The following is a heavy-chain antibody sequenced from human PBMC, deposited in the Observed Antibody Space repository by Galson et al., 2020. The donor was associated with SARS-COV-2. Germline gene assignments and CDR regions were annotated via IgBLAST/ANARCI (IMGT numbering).Heavy chain of an antibody. CDR3: ARLTSDTTFATYDHSFDI. CDR1: GYTFAGYW. CDR2: IYPGDSDT. Sequence: SLRLSCEGVGYTFAGYWIGWVRQMPGKGLECMGIIYPGDSDTTYSPSFQGQVTISADKSTAYLHWSSLKASDTAMYYCARLTSDTTFATYDHSFDIWGQGTMVTVSS. V-gene: IGHV5-51*01. D-gene: IGHD3-22*01. J-gene: IGHJ3*02.